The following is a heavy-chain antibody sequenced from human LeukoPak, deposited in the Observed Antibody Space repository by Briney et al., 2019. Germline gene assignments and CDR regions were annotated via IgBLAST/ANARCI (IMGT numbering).Heavy chain of an antibody. D-gene: IGHD6-19*01. CDR2: TYYRSTWYN. CDR1: GDSFSSNSVT. CDR3: AREFYSSGWLYNWFDP. J-gene: IGHJ5*02. V-gene: IGHV6-1*01. Sequence: SQTLSLTCAISGDSFSSNSVTWNWIRQSPSRGLEWLSRTYYRSTWYNDYAVSVRGRITVNPDTSKNQFSLQLNSVTPEDTAVYYCAREFYSSGWLYNWFDPWGQGTLVTVSS.